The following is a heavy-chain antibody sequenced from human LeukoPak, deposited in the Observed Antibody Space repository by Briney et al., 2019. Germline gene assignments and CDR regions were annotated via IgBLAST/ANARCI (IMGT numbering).Heavy chain of an antibody. J-gene: IGHJ4*02. Sequence: PGXXLXGVSYISSSGSTIYYADSVKGRFTISRDNAKNSLYLQMNSLRAEDTAMYYCARGGGIAARGHWGQGTLXT. V-gene: IGHV3-11*01. CDR3: ARGGGIAARGH. D-gene: IGHD6-6*01. CDR2: ISSSGSTI.